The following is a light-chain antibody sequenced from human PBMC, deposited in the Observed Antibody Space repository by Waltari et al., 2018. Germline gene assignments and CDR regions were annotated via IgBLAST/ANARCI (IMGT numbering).Light chain of an antibody. CDR3: LQRSNWPPT. CDR1: QSVGRS. V-gene: IGKV3-11*01. Sequence: EVVLTQSPATLSLSPGDRATLSCRASQSVGRSLSWYLQKPGQPPRLLIYDASTRATGIPARVSGSGSGTDFTLTIGSLESEDFAVYFCLQRSNWPPTFGGGTTVEIK. CDR2: DAS. J-gene: IGKJ4*01.